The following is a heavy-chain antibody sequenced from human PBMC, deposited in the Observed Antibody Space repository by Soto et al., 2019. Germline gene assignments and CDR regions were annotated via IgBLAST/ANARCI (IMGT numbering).Heavy chain of an antibody. D-gene: IGHD2-2*01. V-gene: IGHV1-2*02. Sequence: ASVKVSCKASGYTFTSYYMHWVRQAPGQGLEWMGWINPNSGGTNYAQKFQGRVTMTRDTSISTAYMELSRLRSDDTAVYYCARGTIVVVPAAIWFDPWGQGTLVTVSS. CDR2: INPNSGGT. CDR1: GYTFTSYY. CDR3: ARGTIVVVPAAIWFDP. J-gene: IGHJ5*02.